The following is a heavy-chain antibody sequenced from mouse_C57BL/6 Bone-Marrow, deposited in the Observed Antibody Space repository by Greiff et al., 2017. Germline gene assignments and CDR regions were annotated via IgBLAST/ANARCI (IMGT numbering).Heavy chain of an antibody. CDR2: INPYNGDT. Sequence: VQLQQSGPELVKPGDSVKISCKASGYSFTGYFMNWVMQSHGKSLEWIGRINPYNGDTFYNQKFKGKATLTVDKSSSTAHMELRSLTSEDSAVYYFARKRRYDYDYDYWGQGTTLTVSS. V-gene: IGHV1-20*01. J-gene: IGHJ2*01. CDR1: GYSFTGYF. D-gene: IGHD2-4*01. CDR3: ARKRRYDYDYDY.